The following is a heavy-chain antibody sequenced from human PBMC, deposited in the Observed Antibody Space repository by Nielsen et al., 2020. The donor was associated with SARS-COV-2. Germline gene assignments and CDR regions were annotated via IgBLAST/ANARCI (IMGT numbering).Heavy chain of an antibody. CDR3: ARLYCHCSGGSCYRECYYCYGMDV. V-gene: IGHV4-59*08. CDR2: IYYSGST. D-gene: IGHD2-15*01. Sequence: WIRQPPGKGLEWIGYIYYSGSTNYNPSLKSRVTISVDTSKNQFSLKLSSVTAADTAVYYCARLYCHCSGGSCYRECYYCYGMDVWGQGTTVTVSS. J-gene: IGHJ6*02.